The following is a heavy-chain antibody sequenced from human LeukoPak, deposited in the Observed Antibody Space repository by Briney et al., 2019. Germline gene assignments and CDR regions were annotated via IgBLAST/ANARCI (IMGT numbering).Heavy chain of an antibody. CDR1: GGSISNYY. CDR2: IYSSGST. J-gene: IGHJ4*02. D-gene: IGHD1-26*01. CDR3: AREVGATGFDY. V-gene: IGHV4-59*01. Sequence: SETLSLTCTVSGGSISNYYWSWIRQPPGNGLEWIGYIYSSGSTNYNPSLKSRVTISVDTSKIQFSLKLSSVTAADTAVYYCAREVGATGFDYWGQGTLVTVSS.